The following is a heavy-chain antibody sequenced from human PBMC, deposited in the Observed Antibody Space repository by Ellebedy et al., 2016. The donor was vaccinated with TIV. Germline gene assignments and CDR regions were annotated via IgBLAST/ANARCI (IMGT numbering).Heavy chain of an antibody. V-gene: IGHV3-30*18. CDR3: ANWAVAGAFDI. J-gene: IGHJ3*02. CDR1: GFTFSSYG. CDR2: ISYDGSNK. Sequence: GGSLRLSXAASGFTFSSYGMHWVRQAPGKGLEWVAVISYDGSNKYYADSVKGRFTISRDNSKNTLYLQMNSLRAEDTAVYYCANWAVAGAFDIWGQGTMVTVSS. D-gene: IGHD6-19*01.